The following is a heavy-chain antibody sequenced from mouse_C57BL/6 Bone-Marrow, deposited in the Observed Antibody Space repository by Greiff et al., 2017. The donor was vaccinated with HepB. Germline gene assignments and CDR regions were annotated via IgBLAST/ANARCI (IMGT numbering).Heavy chain of an antibody. CDR1: GYTFTDYN. Sequence: EVQLQQSGPELVKPGASVKIPCKASGYTFTDYNMDWVKQSHGKSLEWIGDINPHNGGTNYNQKFKGKATLTVDKSSSTAYMELHSLTSEDTAVYYCAREGVYYGSSYDFDCWGQGTTLTVAS. CDR3: AREGVYYGSSYDFDC. J-gene: IGHJ2*01. D-gene: IGHD1-1*01. CDR2: INPHNGGT. V-gene: IGHV1-18*01.